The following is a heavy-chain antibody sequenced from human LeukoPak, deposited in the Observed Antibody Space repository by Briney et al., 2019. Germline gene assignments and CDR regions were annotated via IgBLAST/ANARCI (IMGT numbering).Heavy chain of an antibody. Sequence: SETLSLTCTVSGGSISSYYWSWIRQPPGKGLEWIGYIYYSGSTNYNPSLKSRVTISVDTSKNQFSLKLSSATAADTAVYYCARVRGQWLVLGYWGQGTLVTVSS. CDR2: IYYSGST. V-gene: IGHV4-59*01. D-gene: IGHD6-19*01. J-gene: IGHJ4*02. CDR1: GGSISSYY. CDR3: ARVRGQWLVLGY.